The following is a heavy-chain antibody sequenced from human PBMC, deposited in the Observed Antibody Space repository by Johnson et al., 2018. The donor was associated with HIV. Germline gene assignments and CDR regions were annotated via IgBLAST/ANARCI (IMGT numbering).Heavy chain of an antibody. Sequence: QAPGRGLVWVARINSDGTATSYADPVKGRLIISRDNAKSTLYLEMNSLRVDDTAVYYCTREGPSERAGFDIWGQGTVVTVSS. CDR2: INSDGTAT. V-gene: IGHV3-74*01. CDR3: TREGPSERAGFDI. J-gene: IGHJ3*02.